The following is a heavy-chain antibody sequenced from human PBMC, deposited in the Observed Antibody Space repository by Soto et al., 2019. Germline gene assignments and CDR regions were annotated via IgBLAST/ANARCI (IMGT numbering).Heavy chain of an antibody. Sequence: ASVKVSCKASGYTFTSYAMHWVRQAPGQRLEWMGWINAGNGNTKYSQKFQGRFTFTRDTSASTAYMELSSLSSEDTSVYYCAREEVVVAARGGFDPWGQGTLVTVSS. J-gene: IGHJ5*02. D-gene: IGHD2-15*01. CDR3: AREEVVVAARGGFDP. V-gene: IGHV1-3*01. CDR1: GYTFTSYA. CDR2: INAGNGNT.